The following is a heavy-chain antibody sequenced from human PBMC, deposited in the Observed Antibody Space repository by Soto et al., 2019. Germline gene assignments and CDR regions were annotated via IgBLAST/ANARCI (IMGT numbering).Heavy chain of an antibody. J-gene: IGHJ5*02. CDR3: ARNNVRGVSNSYNWIDP. D-gene: IGHD3-10*01. Sequence: QVQLQESGPGLVKPSETLSLTCTVSGGPISSYYWSWIRQYPGKGLEWIGQIFYTGNTDYNPSLKSRVTMSVDIPKKQFSLKLRSVTAADTAMYFCARNNVRGVSNSYNWIDPWGQGTLVTVSS. CDR1: GGPISSYY. CDR2: IFYTGNT. V-gene: IGHV4-59*01.